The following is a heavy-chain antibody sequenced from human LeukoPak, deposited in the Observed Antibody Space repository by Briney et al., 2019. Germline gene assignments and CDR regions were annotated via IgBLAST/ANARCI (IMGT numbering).Heavy chain of an antibody. V-gene: IGHV1-46*01. CDR2: INPSGGST. CDR1: GYTFTSYY. D-gene: IGHD6-6*01. CDR3: ARTPYCSSSSTPCPLDY. J-gene: IGHJ4*02. Sequence: ASVKVSCKASGYTFTSYYMHWVRQAPGHGLEWMGIINPSGGSTSYAQKFQGRVTMTRDTSTSTAYMELSSLRSEDTAVYYCARTPYCSSSSTPCPLDYWGQGTLVTPSS.